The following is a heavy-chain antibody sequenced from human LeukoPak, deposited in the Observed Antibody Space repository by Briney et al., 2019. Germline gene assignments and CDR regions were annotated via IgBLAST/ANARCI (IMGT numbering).Heavy chain of an antibody. D-gene: IGHD3-9*01. Sequence: PGGSLRLSCAASGFTFSSHWMSWVRQAPGKGLEWVAIIKQDGSEKYYVDSVKGRFTISRDNAKSSLYLQMNSLRAEDTAVYYCARELRYFDWLSGIDAFDIWGQGTMVTVSS. J-gene: IGHJ3*02. CDR1: GFTFSSHW. CDR3: ARELRYFDWLSGIDAFDI. V-gene: IGHV3-7*01. CDR2: IKQDGSEK.